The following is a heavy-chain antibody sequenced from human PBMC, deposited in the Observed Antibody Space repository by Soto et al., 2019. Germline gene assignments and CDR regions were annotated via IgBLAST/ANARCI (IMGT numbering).Heavy chain of an antibody. CDR1: GFTFSNYE. J-gene: IGHJ4*02. CDR2: ISSVGSTI. CDR3: AKEATDINNFDY. D-gene: IGHD1-26*01. Sequence: GGSLRLSCAASGFTFSNYEMNWVRQAPGKGLEWISYISSVGSTIHYADSVKGRFTISRDNDKNSLYLQMNSLRAEDTAVYYCAKEATDINNFDYWGQGSLVTVSS. V-gene: IGHV3-48*03.